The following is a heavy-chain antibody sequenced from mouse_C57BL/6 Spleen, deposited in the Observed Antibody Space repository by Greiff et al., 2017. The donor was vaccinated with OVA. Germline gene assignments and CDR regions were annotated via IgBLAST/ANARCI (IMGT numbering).Heavy chain of an antibody. V-gene: IGHV1-72*01. CDR3: ARSRANWDPLYYFDY. Sequence: QVQLQQPGAELVKPGASVKLPCKASGYTFTSYWMHWVKQRPGRGLEWIGRIDPNSGGTKYNEKFKSKATLTVDKPSSTAYMQLSSLTSEDSAVYYCARSRANWDPLYYFDYWGQGTTLTVSS. J-gene: IGHJ2*01. CDR1: GYTFTSYW. CDR2: IDPNSGGT. D-gene: IGHD4-1*01.